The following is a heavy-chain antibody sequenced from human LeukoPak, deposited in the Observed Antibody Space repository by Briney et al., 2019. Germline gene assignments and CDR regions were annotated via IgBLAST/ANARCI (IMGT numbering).Heavy chain of an antibody. CDR3: ARDKTYGDSGKAFDI. CDR2: ISSSSSYT. J-gene: IGHJ3*02. V-gene: IGHV3-11*06. D-gene: IGHD4-17*01. Sequence: GGSRRLSCAASGFTFSDYYMSWIRQAPGKGLEWVSYISSSSSYTNYADSVKGRFTISRDNAKNSLYLQMNSLRAEDTAVYYCARDKTYGDSGKAFDIWGQGTMVTVSS. CDR1: GFTFSDYY.